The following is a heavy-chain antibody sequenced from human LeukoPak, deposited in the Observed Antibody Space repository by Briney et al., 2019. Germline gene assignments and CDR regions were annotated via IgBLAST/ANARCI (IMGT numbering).Heavy chain of an antibody. CDR2: IGTAGDT. V-gene: IGHV3-13*01. CDR3: ARWGRGYSYGSFDY. J-gene: IGHJ4*02. Sequence: PGGSLRLSCAASGFTFSGYDMHWVRQATGKGLEWVSGIGTAGDTYYAGSVKGRFTISRENAKNSLYLQMNSLRAGDTAVYYCARWGRGYSYGSFDYWGQGTLVTVSS. D-gene: IGHD5-18*01. CDR1: GFTFSGYD.